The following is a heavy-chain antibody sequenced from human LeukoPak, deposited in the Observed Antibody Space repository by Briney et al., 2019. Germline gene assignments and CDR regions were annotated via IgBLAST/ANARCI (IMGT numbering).Heavy chain of an antibody. Sequence: PGGSLRLSCAASGFTFSSYWMHWVRQAPGKGLVWVSRINSDGSSTSYADSVKGRFTISRDNAKNTLYLQMNSLRAEDTAVYYCAKGRLKNSYGLRLPPVQDWGQGTLVTVSS. V-gene: IGHV3-74*01. CDR2: INSDGSST. CDR1: GFTFSSYW. CDR3: AKGRLKNSYGLRLPPVQD. J-gene: IGHJ4*02. D-gene: IGHD5-18*01.